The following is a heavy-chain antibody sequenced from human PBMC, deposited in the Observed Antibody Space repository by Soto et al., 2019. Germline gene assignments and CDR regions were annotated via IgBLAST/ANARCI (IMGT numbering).Heavy chain of an antibody. D-gene: IGHD5-18*01. V-gene: IGHV1-69*01. Sequence: KVSCTSCGGTFSSYTIIWVRQAPDPGLDWMGGIIPIFGTANYAQKFQGRVTITADESTSTAYMELSSLRSEDTAVYYCARAPRGYSYGFTPPRWHWLDPWGQGTLVTVSS. CDR2: IIPIFGTA. CDR3: ARAPRGYSYGFTPPRWHWLDP. J-gene: IGHJ5*02. CDR1: GGTFSSYT.